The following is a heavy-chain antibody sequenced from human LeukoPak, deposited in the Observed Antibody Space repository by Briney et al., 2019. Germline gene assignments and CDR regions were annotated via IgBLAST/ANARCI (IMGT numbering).Heavy chain of an antibody. V-gene: IGHV3-30*03. CDR3: ARDRGDGYNPEGAFDI. D-gene: IGHD5-24*01. CDR2: ISSDGRNK. J-gene: IGHJ3*02. Sequence: GGSLRLSCVASGFTFSIYGMHWVRQAPGKGLEWVAYISSDGRNKYYAESVKGRFTISRDNSKNTLYLQMDSLRSEDTAVYYCARDRGDGYNPEGAFDIWGQGTMVTVSS. CDR1: GFTFSIYG.